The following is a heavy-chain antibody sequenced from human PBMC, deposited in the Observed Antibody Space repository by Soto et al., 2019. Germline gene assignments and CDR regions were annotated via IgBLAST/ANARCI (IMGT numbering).Heavy chain of an antibody. CDR1: GYTFTSYG. J-gene: IGHJ5*02. CDR2: ISAYNGNT. Sequence: ASVKVSCKASGYTFTSYGISWVRQAPGQGLEWMGWISAYNGNTNYAQKLQGRVTMTTDTSTSTAYMELRSLRSDDTAVYYCARELEATPYYYDSSGYYSGLGFDPWGQGTLVTVSS. D-gene: IGHD3-22*01. CDR3: ARELEATPYYYDSSGYYSGLGFDP. V-gene: IGHV1-18*01.